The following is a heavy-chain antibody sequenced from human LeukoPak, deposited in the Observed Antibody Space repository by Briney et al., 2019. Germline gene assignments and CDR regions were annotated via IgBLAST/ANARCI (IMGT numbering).Heavy chain of an antibody. V-gene: IGHV3-48*02. CDR1: GFNFSTYS. Sequence: GGSLRLSCAASGFNFSTYSMNWVRQAPGKGLEWVSYITSSSRTIYYADSVKGRFTISRDNAKNSLYLQMNSLRDEDTAVYYCARDWTGAFDIWGQGTMVTVSS. CDR3: ARDWTGAFDI. CDR2: ITSSSRTI. J-gene: IGHJ3*02. D-gene: IGHD3/OR15-3a*01.